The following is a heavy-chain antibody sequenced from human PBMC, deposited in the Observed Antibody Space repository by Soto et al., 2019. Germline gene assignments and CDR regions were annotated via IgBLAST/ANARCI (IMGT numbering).Heavy chain of an antibody. V-gene: IGHV3-7*01. Sequence: EVQLVESGGGLVQPGGSLRLSCAASGFSFSINWMNWVRQAPGKGLEWLANINQDGRETFYVDSVKGRFTISRDNAHNLLYLQTNNLRGAEPALCYCEGPRVDSWGQGTLVTVSS. CDR2: INQDGRET. CDR3: EGPRVDS. CDR1: GFSFSINW. J-gene: IGHJ4*02.